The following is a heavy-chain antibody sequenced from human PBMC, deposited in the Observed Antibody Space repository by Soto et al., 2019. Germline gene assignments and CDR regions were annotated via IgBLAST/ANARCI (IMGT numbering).Heavy chain of an antibody. CDR3: AKVEYYDSSVYYPFDY. V-gene: IGHV3-23*01. CDR2: ISGSGGST. J-gene: IGHJ4*02. CDR1: GFTFSSYA. Sequence: PGGSVRLSCAASGFTFSSYAMSWVRQAPGKGLEWVSAISGSGGSTYYADSVKGRFTISRDNSKNTLYLQMNSLRAEDTAVYYCAKVEYYDSSVYYPFDYWGQGTPVTVSS. D-gene: IGHD3-22*01.